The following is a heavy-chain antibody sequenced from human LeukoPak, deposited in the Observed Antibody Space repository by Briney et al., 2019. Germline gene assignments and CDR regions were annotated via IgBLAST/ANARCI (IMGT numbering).Heavy chain of an antibody. J-gene: IGHJ6*03. Sequence: SETLSLTCTVSGGSISSYYWSWIRQPAGKGLEWIGRIYTSGSTNYNPSLKSRVTMSVDTSKNQFSLKLSSVTAADTAIYYCAKSVAEGYYDSSGYFYYYYYMDVWGKGTTVTISS. CDR3: AKSVAEGYYDSSGYFYYYYYMDV. D-gene: IGHD3-22*01. V-gene: IGHV4-4*07. CDR2: IYTSGST. CDR1: GGSISSYY.